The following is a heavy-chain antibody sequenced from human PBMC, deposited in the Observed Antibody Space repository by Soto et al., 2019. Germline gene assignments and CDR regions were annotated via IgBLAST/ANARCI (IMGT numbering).Heavy chain of an antibody. CDR2: IYYSGST. D-gene: IGHD3-10*01. CDR3: ARHFGSGSYYKPRENNWFDP. CDR1: GGSISSYY. V-gene: IGHV4-59*08. Sequence: PSETLSLTCTVSGGSISSYYWSWIRQPPGKGLEWIGYIYYSGSTNYNPSLKSRVTISVDTSKNQFSLKLSSVTAADTAVYYCARHFGSGSYYKPRENNWFDPWGQGTLVTVSS. J-gene: IGHJ5*02.